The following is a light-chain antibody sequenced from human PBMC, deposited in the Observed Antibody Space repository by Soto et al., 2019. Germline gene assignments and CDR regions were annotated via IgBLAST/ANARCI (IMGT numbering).Light chain of an antibody. V-gene: IGKV3-20*01. J-gene: IGKJ1*01. CDR1: QSFSGSY. Sequence: EIVLTQSPGTLSLSPGERATLSCRASQSFSGSYLAWYQQKPGQAPRLLIYATSRRATGIPGRFSGSASETDFTPTIRSLEPEDFAVYSCHHYGSAPWTFGQGTKVEI. CDR2: ATS. CDR3: HHYGSAPWT.